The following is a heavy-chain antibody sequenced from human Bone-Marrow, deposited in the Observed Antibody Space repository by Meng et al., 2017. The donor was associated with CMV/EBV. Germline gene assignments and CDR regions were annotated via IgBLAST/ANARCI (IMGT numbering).Heavy chain of an antibody. D-gene: IGHD3-3*01. CDR3: ARSYDFWSGFWFDP. CDR2: ISWNSGSI. CDR1: GFTFDDYA. J-gene: IGHJ5*02. Sequence: SLKISCAASGFTFDDYAMHWVRQAPGKGLEWVSGISWNSGSIGYADSVKGRFTISRDNAKNSLYLQMNSLRAEDTAVYYCARSYDFWSGFWFDPWGQGTLVTVSS. V-gene: IGHV3-9*01.